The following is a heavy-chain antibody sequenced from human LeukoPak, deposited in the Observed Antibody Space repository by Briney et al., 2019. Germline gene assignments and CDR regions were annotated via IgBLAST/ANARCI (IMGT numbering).Heavy chain of an antibody. D-gene: IGHD2-15*01. V-gene: IGHV1-2*02. CDR1: GYTFTGYY. Sequence: ASVKVSCKASGYTFTGYYMHWVRQAPGQGLEWMGWINPNSGGTNYAQKFQGRVTMTRDTSISTAYMELSRLRSDDTAVYYCARDRGVDYCSGGSCSHYYYMDVWGKGTTVTISS. CDR3: ARDRGVDYCSGGSCSHYYYMDV. J-gene: IGHJ6*03. CDR2: INPNSGGT.